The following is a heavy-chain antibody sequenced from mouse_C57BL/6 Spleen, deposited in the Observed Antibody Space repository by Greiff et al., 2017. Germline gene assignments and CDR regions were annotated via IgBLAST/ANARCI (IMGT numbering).Heavy chain of an antibody. CDR1: GFTFSSYA. D-gene: IGHD2-12*01. CDR2: ISDGGSYT. Sequence: EVKLVESGGGLVKPGGSLKLSCAASGFTFSSYAMSWVRQTPEKRLEWVATISDGGSYTYYPDNVKGRFTISRDNAKNNLYLQMSHLKSEDTAMYYCARGIRRDYAMDYWGQGTSVTVSS. J-gene: IGHJ4*01. V-gene: IGHV5-4*03. CDR3: ARGIRRDYAMDY.